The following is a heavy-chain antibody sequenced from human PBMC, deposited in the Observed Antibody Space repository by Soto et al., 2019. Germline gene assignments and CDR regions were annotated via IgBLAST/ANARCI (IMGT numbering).Heavy chain of an antibody. J-gene: IGHJ5*02. CDR3: ARILGVPAAIHNWFDP. CDR2: IFSNDEK. V-gene: IGHV2-26*01. CDR1: GFSLSNARMG. Sequence: SGPTLVNPTETLTLTCTVSGFSLSNARMGVSWIRQPPGKALEWLAHIFSNDEKSYSTSLKSRLTISKDTSKSQVVLTMTNMDPVDTATYYCARILGVPAAIHNWFDPWGQGTLVTVSS. D-gene: IGHD2-2*02.